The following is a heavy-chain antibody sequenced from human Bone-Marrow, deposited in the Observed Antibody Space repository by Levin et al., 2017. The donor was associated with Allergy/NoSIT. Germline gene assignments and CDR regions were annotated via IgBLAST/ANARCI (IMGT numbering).Heavy chain of an antibody. V-gene: IGHV3-23*01. Sequence: GGSLRLSCAAAGFTFSSYATSWVRQAPGKGLEWVSTISGSGGNTYYADSLKGRFTISRDNSKNTLYLQMNSLRAEDTAVYYCAKDSNGLVGGYFFDYWGQGTLVSVSS. CDR3: AKDSNGLVGGYFFDY. CDR2: ISGSGGNT. J-gene: IGHJ4*02. D-gene: IGHD6-19*01. CDR1: GFTFSSYA.